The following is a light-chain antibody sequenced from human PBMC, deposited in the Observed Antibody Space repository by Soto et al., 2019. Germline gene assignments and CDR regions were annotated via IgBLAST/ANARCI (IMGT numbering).Light chain of an antibody. J-gene: IGKJ4*01. CDR2: DAS. CDR1: QSVGSY. CDR3: QQRSDWPST. Sequence: EIVLTQSPATLSLSPGDRATLSCMASQSVGSYLGWYQQRPGQAPRLLIYDASNRATGVPARFSGSGSGTEFTLTISSLEPEDFALCYCQQRSDWPSTFGGGTKVDIK. V-gene: IGKV3-11*01.